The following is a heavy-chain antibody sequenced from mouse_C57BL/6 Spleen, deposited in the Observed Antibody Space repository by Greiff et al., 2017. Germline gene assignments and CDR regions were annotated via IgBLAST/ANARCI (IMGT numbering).Heavy chain of an antibody. V-gene: IGHV2-2*01. CDR2: IWSGGST. D-gene: IGHD2-4*01. CDR1: GFSLTSYG. CDR3: AREDGLPHYYAMDY. Sequence: VKVVESGPGLVQPSQSLSITCTVSGFSLTSYGVHWVRQSPGKGLEWLGVIWSGGSTDYNAAFISRLSISKDNSKSQVFFKMNSLQADDTAIYYCAREDGLPHYYAMDYWGQGTSVTVSS. J-gene: IGHJ4*01.